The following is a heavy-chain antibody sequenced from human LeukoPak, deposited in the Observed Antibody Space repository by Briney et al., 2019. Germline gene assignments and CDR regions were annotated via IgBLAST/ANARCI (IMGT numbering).Heavy chain of an antibody. CDR3: ARDRVAAAGTGYYFDY. J-gene: IGHJ4*02. Sequence: PGGSLRLSCAASGFTFSSYAMHWVRQAPGKGLEWVAVISYDGSNKYYADSVKGRFTISRDNSKNTLYLQMNSLRAEDTAVYYCARDRVAAAGTGYYFDYWGQGTLVTVSS. CDR1: GFTFSSYA. V-gene: IGHV3-30-3*01. CDR2: ISYDGSNK. D-gene: IGHD6-13*01.